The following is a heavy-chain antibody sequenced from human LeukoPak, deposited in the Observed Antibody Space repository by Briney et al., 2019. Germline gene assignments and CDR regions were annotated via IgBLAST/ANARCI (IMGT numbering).Heavy chain of an antibody. Sequence: GGSLRLSCAASGFTFSSYEMNWVRQAPGKGLEWVSYISSSGSTIYYADSVKGRFTISRDNAKNSLYLQMNSLRAEDAAVCYCAELGITMIGGVWGKGTTVTISS. CDR2: ISSSGSTI. J-gene: IGHJ6*04. V-gene: IGHV3-48*03. D-gene: IGHD3-10*02. CDR1: GFTFSSYE. CDR3: AELGITMIGGV.